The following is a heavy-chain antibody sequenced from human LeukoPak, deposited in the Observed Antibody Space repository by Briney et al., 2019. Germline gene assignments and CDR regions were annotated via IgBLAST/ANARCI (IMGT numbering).Heavy chain of an antibody. Sequence: GGSLRLSCAASGFTFSDYYMSWVRQAPGKGLEWVSYISWSGSTIYYADSVKGRFTISRDNAKNSLYLQMNSLRAEDTAVYYCASSFLEWLPPYWGQGTLVTVSS. J-gene: IGHJ4*02. CDR2: ISWSGSTI. CDR3: ASSFLEWLPPY. CDR1: GFTFSDYY. D-gene: IGHD3-3*01. V-gene: IGHV3-11*01.